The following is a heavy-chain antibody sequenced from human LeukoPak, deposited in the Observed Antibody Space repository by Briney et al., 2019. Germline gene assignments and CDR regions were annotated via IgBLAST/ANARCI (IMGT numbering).Heavy chain of an antibody. D-gene: IGHD3-3*01. J-gene: IGHJ6*03. CDR2: INHSGST. CDR3: ARGSPWYYDFWSGYDYYYYYMDV. V-gene: IGHV4-34*01. CDR1: GGSFSGYY. Sequence: SETLSLTCAVYGGSFSGYYWSWIRQPPGKGLEWIEEINHSGSTNYNPSLKSRVTISVNTSKNQFSLKLSSVTAADTAVYYCARGSPWYYDFWSGYDYYYYYMDVWGKGTTVTVSS.